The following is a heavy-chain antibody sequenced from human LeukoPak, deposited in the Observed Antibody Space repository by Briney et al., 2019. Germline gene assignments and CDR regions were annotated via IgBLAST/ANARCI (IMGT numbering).Heavy chain of an antibody. Sequence: GGSLRLSCAASGFTFSSYGMHWVRQAPGKGLEWVAVISYNGSNKYYADSVKGRFTISRDNSKNTLYLQMNSLRAEDTAVYYCAKPTGGFYYFDYWGQGTLVTVSS. CDR3: AKPTGGFYYFDY. D-gene: IGHD1-14*01. V-gene: IGHV3-30*18. CDR1: GFTFSSYG. CDR2: ISYNGSNK. J-gene: IGHJ4*02.